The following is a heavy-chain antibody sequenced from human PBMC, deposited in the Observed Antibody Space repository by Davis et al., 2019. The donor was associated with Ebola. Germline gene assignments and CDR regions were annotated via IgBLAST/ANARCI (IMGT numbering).Heavy chain of an antibody. CDR1: GYRFTSYY. J-gene: IGHJ3*02. V-gene: IGHV1-46*01. Sequence: ASVQVSCKASGYRFTSYYMHWVRQAPGQGLEWMGIINPITGGTSYAQNFQVRVNMTRDTSTSTVYMELSSLGSEDTAVYYCAREGGRYYDSSGYVFDIWGQGTMVKVSS. D-gene: IGHD3-22*01. CDR2: INPITGGT. CDR3: AREGGRYYDSSGYVFDI.